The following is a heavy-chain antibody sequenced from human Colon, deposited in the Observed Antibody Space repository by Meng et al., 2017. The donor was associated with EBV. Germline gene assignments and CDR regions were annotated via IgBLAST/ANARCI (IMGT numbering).Heavy chain of an antibody. J-gene: IGHJ4*02. D-gene: IGHD3-16*01. V-gene: IGHV4-39*07. CDR2: IFYSGNT. CDR1: RDSSAADGYS. CDR3: ARERGGVTRDFDS. Sequence: PQPSGPQPLKPSATPSLTCSVSRDSSAADGYSWGRTRQSPGKGRERIWSIFYSGNTYFKPSLKTRVTISVDTSKIQFSLKLSSVTAADTAIYYCARERGGVTRDFDSWGQGALVTVSS.